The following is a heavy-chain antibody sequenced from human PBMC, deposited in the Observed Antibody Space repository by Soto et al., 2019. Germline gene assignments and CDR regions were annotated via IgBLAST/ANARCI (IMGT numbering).Heavy chain of an antibody. Sequence: SETLSLTCSVSGDSISSVDYFWAWIRQPPGQALEYIGYIYKSATTYYNPSFESRVAISLDTSKSQFSLNVTSVTAADTAVYFCARGRYCLTGRCFPNWFDSWGQGTLVTAPQ. V-gene: IGHV4-30-4*01. CDR3: ARGRYCLTGRCFPNWFDS. CDR2: IYKSATT. D-gene: IGHD2-15*01. CDR1: GDSISSVDYF. J-gene: IGHJ5*01.